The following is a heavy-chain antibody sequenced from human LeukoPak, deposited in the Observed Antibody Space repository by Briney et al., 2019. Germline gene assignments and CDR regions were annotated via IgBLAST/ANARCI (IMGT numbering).Heavy chain of an antibody. J-gene: IGHJ4*02. V-gene: IGHV3-48*03. CDR1: GFNLSSYE. CDR3: ASFYGSGSYYPYYFDY. Sequence: PGGSLRLSCAASGFNLSSYEMNWVRQAPGKGLEWVSYISSSGSIIYYADSVKGRFTISGDDAKNSLYLRMNSLRAEDTAVYYCASFYGSGSYYPYYFDYWGQGTLVTVSS. CDR2: ISSSGSII. D-gene: IGHD3-10*01.